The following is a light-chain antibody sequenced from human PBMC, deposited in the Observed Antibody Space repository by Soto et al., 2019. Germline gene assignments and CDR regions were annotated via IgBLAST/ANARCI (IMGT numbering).Light chain of an antibody. V-gene: IGKV3-20*01. CDR1: QSVRSSN. Sequence: EIVLTQSPGTLSLSPGERATLSCRASQSVRSSNLAWYQQKPGQAPRLLIYGASSRATGIPDRFSGSGSGTDFTLTISRLEPEDFAVYYCQQYGSSAWTFGQGTKVDI. CDR3: QQYGSSAWT. CDR2: GAS. J-gene: IGKJ1*01.